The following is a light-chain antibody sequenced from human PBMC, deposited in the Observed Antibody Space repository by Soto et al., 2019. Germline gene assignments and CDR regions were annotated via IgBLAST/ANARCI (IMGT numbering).Light chain of an antibody. Sequence: EIVLTQSPATLSLSPGERATLSCRASQSVSSYFAWYQQKPGQTPRLLIYDASNRATGIPARFSGSGSGTDFTVTISSLEPEDFAVYYCQKRSNWPITFGQGTRLEIK. J-gene: IGKJ5*01. CDR1: QSVSSY. CDR3: QKRSNWPIT. V-gene: IGKV3-11*01. CDR2: DAS.